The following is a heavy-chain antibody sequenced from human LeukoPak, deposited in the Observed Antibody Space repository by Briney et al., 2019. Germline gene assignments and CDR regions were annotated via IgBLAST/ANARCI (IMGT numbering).Heavy chain of an antibody. D-gene: IGHD1-26*01. J-gene: IGHJ5*02. CDR3: ARVQWELDHGWFDP. Sequence: GGSLRLSCAASGFTFSSYSMNWVRQAPGKGLEWVSSISSSSSYIYYADSVKGRFTISRDNAKNSLYLQMNSLRAEDTAVYYCARVQWELDHGWFDPWGQGTLVTVSS. CDR1: GFTFSSYS. CDR2: ISSSSSYI. V-gene: IGHV3-21*01.